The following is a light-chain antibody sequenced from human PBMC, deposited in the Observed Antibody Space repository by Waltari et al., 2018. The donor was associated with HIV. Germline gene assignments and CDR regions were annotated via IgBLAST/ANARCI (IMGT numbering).Light chain of an antibody. CDR3: SSYGGSDNLV. Sequence: QSALTQPPSASGSPGQSVTLSCTGTSSDVGGYKYVSWYQQHPGKAPKIMIYEVSKRPSGVPDRFSGSKSGNTASLTVSGLQAEDEGDYYCSSYGGSDNLVFGGGTKLTVL. V-gene: IGLV2-8*01. CDR1: SSDVGGYKY. J-gene: IGLJ2*01. CDR2: EVS.